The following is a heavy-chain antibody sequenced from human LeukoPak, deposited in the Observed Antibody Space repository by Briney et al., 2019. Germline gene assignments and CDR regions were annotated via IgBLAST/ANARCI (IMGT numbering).Heavy chain of an antibody. J-gene: IGHJ4*02. V-gene: IGHV1-46*01. CDR1: GYTCTSNY. CDR3: ARDQEGFDY. Sequence: ASVTVSCKASGYTCTSNYIYWGRQAPGQGREWMGMIYPTDGSTSYAQTFQGRVTVTRDTPTSTVPMELSALTSADTAVYYCARDQEGFDYWGQGTLVTVSS. CDR2: IYPTDGST.